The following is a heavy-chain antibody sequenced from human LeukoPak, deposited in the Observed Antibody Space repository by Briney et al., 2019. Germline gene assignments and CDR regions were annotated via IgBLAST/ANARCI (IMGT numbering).Heavy chain of an antibody. CDR3: AIVLIITGYSYGPLDV. Sequence: ASVKVSCKASGGTFSSYAISWVRQAPGQGLVWMGGIIPIFGTANYAQKFQGRVTITADESTSTAYMELSSLRSEDTAVYYCAIVLIITGYSYGPLDVWGQGTTVTVSS. CDR2: IIPIFGTA. CDR1: GGTFSSYA. D-gene: IGHD5-18*01. J-gene: IGHJ6*02. V-gene: IGHV1-69*13.